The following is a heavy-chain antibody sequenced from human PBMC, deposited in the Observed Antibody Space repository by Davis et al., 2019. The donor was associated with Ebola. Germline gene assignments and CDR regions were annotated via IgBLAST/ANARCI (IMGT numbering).Heavy chain of an antibody. D-gene: IGHD1-14*01. Sequence: GESLKISCAASGFTFSSYGMHWVRQAPGKGLEWVAVISYGGSNIYYADSVKGRFTISRDNSKNTLYLQMSSLRAEDTAVYYCARDLPGGDWYFDLWGRGTLVTVSS. J-gene: IGHJ2*01. V-gene: IGHV3-30*03. CDR2: ISYGGSNI. CDR1: GFTFSSYG. CDR3: ARDLPGGDWYFDL.